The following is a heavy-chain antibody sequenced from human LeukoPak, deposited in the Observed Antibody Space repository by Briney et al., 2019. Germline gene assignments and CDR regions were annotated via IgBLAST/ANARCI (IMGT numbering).Heavy chain of an antibody. CDR3: TRGRPITVFGAPFDY. J-gene: IGHJ4*02. CDR1: GFTFSSYW. Sequence: GGSLRLSCAASGFTFSSYWMHWVRQAPGKGLVWVSRINSDGSSTIYADSVKGRFTISRDNAKNSLYLQMNSLRAEDTAVYYCTRGRPITVFGAPFDYWGQGTLVTVSS. D-gene: IGHD3-3*01. CDR2: INSDGSST. V-gene: IGHV3-74*01.